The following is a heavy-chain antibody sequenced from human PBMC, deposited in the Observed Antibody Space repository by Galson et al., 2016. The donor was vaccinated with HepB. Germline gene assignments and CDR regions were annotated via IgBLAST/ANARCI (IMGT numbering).Heavy chain of an antibody. V-gene: IGHV4-4*02. J-gene: IGHJ2*01. D-gene: IGHD3-10*01. CDR3: VRGSAGYFDP. CDR1: GGSISSSNW. CDR2: VYHSGST. Sequence: SETLSLTCAVSGGSISSSNWWSWVRQPPGKGLEWIGEVYHSGSTDYSPSLKSRVTISPDKSKNQFSLKLTSVTAADTAVYYCVRGSAGYFDPWGRGTLVTVSS.